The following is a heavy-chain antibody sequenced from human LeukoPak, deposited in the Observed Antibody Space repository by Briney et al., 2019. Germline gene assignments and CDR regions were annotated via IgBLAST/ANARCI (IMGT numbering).Heavy chain of an antibody. D-gene: IGHD3-10*01. CDR3: ARRKAPWFGEFDY. V-gene: IGHV3-7*01. CDR2: IKEDGSEK. Sequence: GGSLRLSCAASGFTFSTYWTTWVRQAPGKGLKWVANIKEDGSEKYYVDSVKGRFTISRDNAKNSLYLQMSGLRAEDTAVYYCARRKAPWFGEFDYWGQGTLVTVSS. J-gene: IGHJ4*02. CDR1: GFTFSTYW.